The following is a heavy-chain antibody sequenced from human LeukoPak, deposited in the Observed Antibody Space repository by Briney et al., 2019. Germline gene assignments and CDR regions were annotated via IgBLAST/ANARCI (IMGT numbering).Heavy chain of an antibody. CDR2: ISYDGSNK. V-gene: IGHV3-30-3*01. D-gene: IGHD3-22*01. Sequence: GRSLRLSCAASGFTFSSYAMHWVRQAPGKELEWVAVISYDGSNKYYADSVKGRFTISRDNSKNTLYLQMNSLRAEDTAVYYCAREGNYYYDSSGSPNHWYFDLWGRGTLVTVSS. CDR1: GFTFSSYA. J-gene: IGHJ2*01. CDR3: AREGNYYYDSSGSPNHWYFDL.